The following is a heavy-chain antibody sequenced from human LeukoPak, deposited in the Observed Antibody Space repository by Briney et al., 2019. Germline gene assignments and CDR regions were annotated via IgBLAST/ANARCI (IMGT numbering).Heavy chain of an antibody. CDR3: ARANYDSSGYYNSFDY. CDR2: IIPIFGTA. CDR1: GGTFSSYA. Sequence: SVKVSCKASGGTFSSYAISWVRQAPGQGLEWMGGIIPIFGTANYAQKFQGRVTITTDESTSTAYLELSSLRSEDTAVYYCARANYDSSGYYNSFDYWGQGTLVTVSS. D-gene: IGHD3-22*01. V-gene: IGHV1-69*05. J-gene: IGHJ4*02.